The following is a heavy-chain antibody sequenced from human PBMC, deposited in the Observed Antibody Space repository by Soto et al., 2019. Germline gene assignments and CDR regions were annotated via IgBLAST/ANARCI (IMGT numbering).Heavy chain of an antibody. Sequence: GGSLRLSCAASGFTFSSYGMSWVRQAPGKGLEWVSGISTSGGSTYYTDSVKGRFTISRDNSKNTLYLQMNSLRAEDTAMYYCAKDLYRGFFDYWGQGTLVTVSS. V-gene: IGHV3-23*01. CDR2: ISTSGGST. CDR3: AKDLYRGFFDY. J-gene: IGHJ4*02. CDR1: GFTFSSYG. D-gene: IGHD1-26*01.